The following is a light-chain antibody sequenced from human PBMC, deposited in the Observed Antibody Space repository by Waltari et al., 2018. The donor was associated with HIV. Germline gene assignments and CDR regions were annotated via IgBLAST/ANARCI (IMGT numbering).Light chain of an antibody. V-gene: IGLV3-1*01. Sequence: SYGLSQPPSVPVSPGQTASITCFGDKLGDKYVSWYQQKTGQSPVLVVYQDTKRPSGIPDRFSGSNSGNTATLTISGTQAVDEADYYCQAWGINRWIFGGGTHLTVL. CDR3: QAWGINRWI. CDR2: QDT. J-gene: IGLJ2*01. CDR1: KLGDKY.